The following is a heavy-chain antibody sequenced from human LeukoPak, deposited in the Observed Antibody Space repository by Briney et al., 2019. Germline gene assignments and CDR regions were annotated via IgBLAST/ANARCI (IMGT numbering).Heavy chain of an antibody. CDR3: AKGGTYRDYFDY. Sequence: GGSLRLSCAASGFSFSNYGIHWVRQAPGKGLEWVTVVSYDGSNKYYADSVKGRFTISRDNSKNTLYLQMNSLRAEDTAVYYCAKGGTYRDYFDYWGQGTLVTVSS. CDR2: VSYDGSNK. V-gene: IGHV3-30*18. D-gene: IGHD3-16*01. CDR1: GFSFSNYG. J-gene: IGHJ4*02.